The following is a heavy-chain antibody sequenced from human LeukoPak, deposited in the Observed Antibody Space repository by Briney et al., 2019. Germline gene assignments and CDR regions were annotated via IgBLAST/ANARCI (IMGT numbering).Heavy chain of an antibody. V-gene: IGHV4-34*01. CDR1: GGSFSGYY. CDR3: ARELVGYSGSYRNWFDP. CDR2: INHSGST. J-gene: IGHJ5*02. D-gene: IGHD1-26*01. Sequence: SETLSLTCAVYGGSFSGYYWSWIRQPPGKGLEWIGEINHSGSTNYNPSLKSRVTISVDTSKNQFSLKLSSVTAADTAVYYCARELVGYSGSYRNWFDPWGQGTLVTVSS.